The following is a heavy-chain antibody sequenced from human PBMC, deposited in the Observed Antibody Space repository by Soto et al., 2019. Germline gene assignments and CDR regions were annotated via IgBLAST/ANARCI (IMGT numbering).Heavy chain of an antibody. J-gene: IGHJ5*02. CDR1: GGSISSYY. CDR2: IYYSGST. CDR3: ATWNYDILTGYSPNNWFDP. Sequence: PSETLSLTCTVSGGSISSYYWSWIRQPPGKGLEWIGYIYYSGSTNYNPSLKSRVTISVDTSKNQFSLKLSSVTAADTAVYYCATWNYDILTGYSPNNWFDPWGQGTLVTVSS. V-gene: IGHV4-59*08. D-gene: IGHD3-9*01.